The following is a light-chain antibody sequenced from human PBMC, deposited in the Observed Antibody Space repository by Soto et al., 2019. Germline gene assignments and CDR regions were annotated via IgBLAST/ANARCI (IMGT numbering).Light chain of an antibody. V-gene: IGLV1-40*01. J-gene: IGLJ3*02. CDR1: SSNIGAGHD. CDR2: RNN. Sequence: SVLTQPPSVSGAPGQRVTISCTGSSSNIGAGHDVHWYQQRPGTAPKLLIYRNNNRPSGVPDRFSGSTSGTSASLAITGLQAEDETDYHCQSYDSSLSGSVFGGGTKVTVL. CDR3: QSYDSSLSGSV.